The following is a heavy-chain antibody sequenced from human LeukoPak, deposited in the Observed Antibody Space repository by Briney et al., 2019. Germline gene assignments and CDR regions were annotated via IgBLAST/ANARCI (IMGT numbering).Heavy chain of an antibody. CDR2: IYHSGST. Sequence: SETLSLTCAVSGYSISSGYYWGWIRQPPGKGLEWIGGIYHSGSTYYNPSLKSRVTISVDTSKNQFSLKLSSVTAADTAVYYCASGGWYGGGYYYYYMDVWGKGTTVTVSS. J-gene: IGHJ6*03. D-gene: IGHD6-19*01. V-gene: IGHV4-38-2*01. CDR3: ASGGWYGGGYYYYYMDV. CDR1: GYSISSGYY.